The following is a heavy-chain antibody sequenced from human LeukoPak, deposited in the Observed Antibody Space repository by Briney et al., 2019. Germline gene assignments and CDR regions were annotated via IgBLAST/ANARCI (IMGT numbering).Heavy chain of an antibody. CDR3: AREEDNADEYLREDY. CDR1: GLPFSSYW. J-gene: IGHJ4*02. V-gene: IGHV3-7*01. CDR2: IKQDGSEK. Sequence: PGGSLRLSCAASGLPFSSYWMSWVRLAPGKGLEWVANIKQDGSEKNYVDSVKGRFTISRDNARNSLFLQMNSLRAEDTAVYYCAREEDNADEYLREDYWGQGTLVTVSS. D-gene: IGHD2-15*01.